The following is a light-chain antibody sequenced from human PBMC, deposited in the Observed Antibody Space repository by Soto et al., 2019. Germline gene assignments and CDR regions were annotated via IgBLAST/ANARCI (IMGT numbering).Light chain of an antibody. V-gene: IGKV1-33*01. CDR1: QDIGNF. J-gene: IGKJ2*03. Sequence: IQMTQSPSSLSASVGNRLTITCQARQDIGNFLNWYQQKPGKPPKLLIYDTSSLQTGVPSRFSGSGSGTHFSFTISSLQPEDLATYYCQQFDDVPYSFGQGTKVAIK. CDR2: DTS. CDR3: QQFDDVPYS.